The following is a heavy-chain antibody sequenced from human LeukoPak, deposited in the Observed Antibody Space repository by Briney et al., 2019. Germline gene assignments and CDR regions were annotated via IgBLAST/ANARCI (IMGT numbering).Heavy chain of an antibody. J-gene: IGHJ4*02. CDR3: ARHHCNSSTCAVDY. V-gene: IGHV4-39*01. CDR1: CGAISSSGYH. Sequence: SETLSLTSTVSCGAISSSGYHWGWIRQPPGKGLEWIGSIIYSGNTYYNPSLKSRVTISVDTSKNQFSLKLSSVTAADTAVFYCARHHCNSSTCAVDYWGQGTLVTVSS. D-gene: IGHD2-2*01. CDR2: IIYSGNT.